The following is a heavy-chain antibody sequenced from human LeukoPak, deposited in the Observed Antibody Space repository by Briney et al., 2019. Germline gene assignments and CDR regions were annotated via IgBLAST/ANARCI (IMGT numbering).Heavy chain of an antibody. CDR1: RFTLSTYW. J-gene: IGHJ5*02. V-gene: IGHV3-7*01. CDR3: ARDGGVAAAPFDP. Sequence: GGSLRLSCAASRFTLSTYWMTWVLQAPGHGLEWVAYIRQDGSEKYYVDSVKGRFTISRDNAKNSLYLQMDSLRVEDTAVYYCARDGGVAAAPFDPWGQGTLVTVSS. CDR2: IRQDGSEK. D-gene: IGHD2-2*01.